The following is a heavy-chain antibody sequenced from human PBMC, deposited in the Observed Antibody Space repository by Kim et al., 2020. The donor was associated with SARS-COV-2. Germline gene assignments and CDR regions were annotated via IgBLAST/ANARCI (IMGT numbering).Heavy chain of an antibody. Sequence: TGCTDSAKGRDTNSRDNFKNTLYMQVNSLSAEGTAMYYCAKGGLPGALDYWGQGTLVTVSS. CDR2: T. V-gene: IGHV3-74*01. CDR3: AKGGLPGALDY. D-gene: IGHD3-16*01. J-gene: IGHJ4*02.